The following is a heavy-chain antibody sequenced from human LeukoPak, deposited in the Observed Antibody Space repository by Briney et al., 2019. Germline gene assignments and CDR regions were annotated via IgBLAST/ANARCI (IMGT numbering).Heavy chain of an antibody. D-gene: IGHD6-6*01. Sequence: PGGSLRLSCAAPGFTFSSYAMSWVRQAPGKGLEWVSAISGSDGSTYYAGCVKGRFTISGDNSKNTLYLQMNSPRAEDTAIYSCAKGSSSNIAARLNYWGQGTLVTVSS. CDR2: ISGSDGST. CDR1: GFTFSSYA. CDR3: AKGSSSNIAARLNY. V-gene: IGHV3-23*01. J-gene: IGHJ4*02.